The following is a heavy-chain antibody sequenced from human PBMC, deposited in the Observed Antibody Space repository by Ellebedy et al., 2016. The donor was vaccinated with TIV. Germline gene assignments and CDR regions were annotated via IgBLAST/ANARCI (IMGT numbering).Heavy chain of an antibody. V-gene: IGHV1-2*02. J-gene: IGHJ3*02. D-gene: IGHD4-17*01. CDR1: GYTFTGHY. CDR2: INPRTGDT. Sequence: ASVKVSCKASGYTFTGHYVHWVRQAPGQGLEWMGWINPRTGDTRYAQRFQGRVTMTRDTSISSVNIVLSSLTSDDAAVYYCARILRTVTTTAIAFDIWGQGTMVTVSS. CDR3: ARILRTVTTTAIAFDI.